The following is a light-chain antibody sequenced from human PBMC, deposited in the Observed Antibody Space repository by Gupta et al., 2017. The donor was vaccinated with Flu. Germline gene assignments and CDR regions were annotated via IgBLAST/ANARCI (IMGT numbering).Light chain of an antibody. J-gene: IGLJ2*01. CDR1: NIGTMT. CDR2: DDN. CDR3: QVWERRSDNAVV. V-gene: IGLV3-21*02. Sequence: TAISACGGTNIGTMTVHWYQQKPGQAPLLIVYDDNDRPSGSPELFSGSKSENTATLTITRVEGGEEADFYCQVWERRSDNAVVFGGGTKLTVL.